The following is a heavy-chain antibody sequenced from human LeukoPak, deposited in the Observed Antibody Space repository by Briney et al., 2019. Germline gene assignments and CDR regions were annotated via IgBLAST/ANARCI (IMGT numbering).Heavy chain of an antibody. V-gene: IGHV1-18*01. Sequence: ASVKVSCKASGYTFTSYGISWVRQAPGQGLEWMGWISAYNGNTNYAQKLQGRVIMTTDTSTSTAYMELRSLRSDDTAVYYCARVTTRRMVRGSIWPWGQGTLVTVSS. CDR1: GYTFTSYG. J-gene: IGHJ5*02. D-gene: IGHD3-10*01. CDR3: ARVTTRRMVRGSIWP. CDR2: ISAYNGNT.